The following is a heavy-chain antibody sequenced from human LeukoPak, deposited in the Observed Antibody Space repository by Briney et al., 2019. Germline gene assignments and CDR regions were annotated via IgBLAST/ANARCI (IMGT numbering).Heavy chain of an antibody. CDR2: LYYTENT. Sequence: SETLSLTCTFSGGSASSESYFWAWIRQPPGKGLEWIGSLYYTENTYYNPFLKSRVAISADTAKNQFFLKLTSVTAADTAVYYCARMSCDTLGCPTVYNWIDPWGQGTLVTVSS. V-gene: IGHV4-39*01. D-gene: IGHD2-15*01. CDR3: ARMSCDTLGCPTVYNWIDP. J-gene: IGHJ5*02. CDR1: GGSASSESYF.